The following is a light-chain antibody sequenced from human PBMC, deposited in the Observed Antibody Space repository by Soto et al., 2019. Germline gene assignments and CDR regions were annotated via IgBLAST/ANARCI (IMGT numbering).Light chain of an antibody. Sequence: EMVVTQSPATLSVSPGERATLSCRASQDVSSNLAWYQQKPGQAPRLLIYGASTRATGIPARFSGSGSGTEFTLTISSLQSEDFAVYYCQQYNNWPPLTFGQGTKVDIK. CDR1: QDVSSN. V-gene: IGKV3-15*01. J-gene: IGKJ2*01. CDR3: QQYNNWPPLT. CDR2: GAS.